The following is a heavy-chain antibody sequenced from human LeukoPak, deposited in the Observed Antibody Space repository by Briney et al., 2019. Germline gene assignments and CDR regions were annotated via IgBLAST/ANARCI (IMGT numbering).Heavy chain of an antibody. CDR2: IYYSGST. CDR3: ARRRAGGYNWFDP. D-gene: IGHD2-8*02. Sequence: SETLSLTCTVSGGSISSGGYYWSWIRQHPGKGLEWIGYIYYSGSTYYNPSLKSRVTISVDTSKNQFSLKLSSVTAADTAVYYCARRRAGGYNWFDPWGQGTLVTVSS. CDR1: GGSISSGGYY. J-gene: IGHJ5*02. V-gene: IGHV4-31*03.